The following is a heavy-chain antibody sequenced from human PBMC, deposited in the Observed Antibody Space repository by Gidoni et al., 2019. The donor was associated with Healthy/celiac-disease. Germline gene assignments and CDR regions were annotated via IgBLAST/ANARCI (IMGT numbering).Heavy chain of an antibody. Sequence: QVQLQASGPGLVKPSQTLSLPCTVSGGSISSGGYYWSWIRQHPGKGLEWIGDIYDSGSTYYNPALKSRVTISVDTSKNQFSLKLSSVTAADTAVYYGARAKDIVVVPAAITYWYFDLWGRGTLVTVSS. V-gene: IGHV4-31*03. CDR2: IYDSGST. CDR1: GGSISSGGYY. D-gene: IGHD2-2*01. J-gene: IGHJ2*01. CDR3: ARAKDIVVVPAAITYWYFDL.